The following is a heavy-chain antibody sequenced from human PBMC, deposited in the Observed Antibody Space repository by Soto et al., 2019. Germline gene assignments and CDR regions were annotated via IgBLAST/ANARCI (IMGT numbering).Heavy chain of an antibody. CDR2: IFSNDEK. CDR3: ARIIKGVAGTFDY. Sequence: QVTLKVSGPVLVKPTETLTLTCTVSGFSLSNARMGVSWIRQPPGKALEWLAHIFSNDEKSYSTSLKSRLTISKDTSKSQVVLTMTNMDPVDTATYYCARIIKGVAGTFDYWGQGTLVTVSS. D-gene: IGHD6-19*01. J-gene: IGHJ4*02. CDR1: GFSLSNARMG. V-gene: IGHV2-26*01.